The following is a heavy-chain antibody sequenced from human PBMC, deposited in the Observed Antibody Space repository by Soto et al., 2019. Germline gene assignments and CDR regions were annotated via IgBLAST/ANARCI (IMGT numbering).Heavy chain of an antibody. CDR3: AKGYYGSGSYYNSPSYYYGMDV. D-gene: IGHD3-10*01. CDR1: ADTFTSYY. CDR2: INPNGGST. J-gene: IGHJ6*02. V-gene: IGHV1-46*01. Sequence: ASVKVSCKAPADTFTSYYIHWVRQAPGHGLEWMGIINPNGGSTRFAQTFQGRITMTTDTSTSTVYMELRSLRSEDTAVYYCAKGYYGSGSYYNSPSYYYGMDVWGQGTTVTVSS.